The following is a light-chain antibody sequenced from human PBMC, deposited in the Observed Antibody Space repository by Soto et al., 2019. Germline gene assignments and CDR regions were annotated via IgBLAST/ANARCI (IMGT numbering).Light chain of an antibody. CDR2: EDT. CDR1: GSDVGYYNL. CDR3: CSYAVDNNGV. V-gene: IGLV2-23*01. J-gene: IGLJ3*02. Sequence: QSVLTQPASVSGSPGQSITISCTGSGSDVGYYNLVSWYQQHPGKAPKLIIYEDTKRPSGASSRFSGSKSANTASLTVSGLQTEDEADYHCCSYAVDNNGVFGGGTQLTVL.